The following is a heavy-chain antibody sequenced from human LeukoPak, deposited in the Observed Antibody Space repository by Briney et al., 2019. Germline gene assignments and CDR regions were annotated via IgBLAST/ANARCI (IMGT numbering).Heavy chain of an antibody. Sequence: KPSETLSLTCTVSGGSISSSSYYWGWIRQPPGKGLEWIGSIYYSGSTYYNPSLKSRVTISVDTSKNQFSLKLSSVTAADTAVYYCARLRYYYGSGGYSWFDPWGQGTLVTVSS. CDR2: IYYSGST. CDR1: GGSISSSSYY. J-gene: IGHJ5*02. D-gene: IGHD3-10*01. CDR3: ARLRYYYGSGGYSWFDP. V-gene: IGHV4-39*01.